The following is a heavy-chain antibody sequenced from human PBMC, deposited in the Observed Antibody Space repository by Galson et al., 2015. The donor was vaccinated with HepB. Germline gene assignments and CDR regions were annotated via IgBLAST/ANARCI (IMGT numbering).Heavy chain of an antibody. J-gene: IGHJ4*02. D-gene: IGHD2-21*02. V-gene: IGHV3-23*01. CDR1: GFIFTNYG. Sequence: SLRLSCAASGFIFTNYGMAWVRQAPGKGLSWISAISGSGDSIYYAESVKGRFTISRDQSKSTLSLQMNNLRADDSGVYYCASEAPDCGGDCYSEYWGQGVLVTVSS. CDR2: ISGSGDSI. CDR3: ASEAPDCGGDCYSEY.